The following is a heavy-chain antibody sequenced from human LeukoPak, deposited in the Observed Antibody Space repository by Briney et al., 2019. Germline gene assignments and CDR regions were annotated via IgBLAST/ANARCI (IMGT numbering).Heavy chain of an antibody. V-gene: IGHV1-46*01. CDR3: ARETSSGHQLGYFDY. CDR2: INPSGGST. J-gene: IGHJ4*02. CDR1: GYTFTSYY. D-gene: IGHD6-19*01. Sequence: GASVKVSCKASGYTFTSYYMHWVRQAPGQGLEWMGIINPSGGSTSYAQKFQGRVTMTRDMSTSTVYMELSSLRSEDTAVYYCARETSSGHQLGYFDYWGQGTLVTVSS.